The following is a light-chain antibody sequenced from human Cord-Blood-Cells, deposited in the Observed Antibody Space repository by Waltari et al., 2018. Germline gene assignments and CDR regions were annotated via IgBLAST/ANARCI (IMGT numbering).Light chain of an antibody. CDR2: AAS. V-gene: IGKV1-39*01. CDR3: QQSYSTPYT. J-gene: IGKJ2*01. CDR1: QSISSY. Sequence: DLQMSQSPSPLSASVGDRVTITCRASQSISSYLNWYQQKPGKAPKLLIYAASSWQSGVPSRFSGSGSGTDFTLTISSLQPEDFATYYCQQSYSTPYTFGQGTKLEIK.